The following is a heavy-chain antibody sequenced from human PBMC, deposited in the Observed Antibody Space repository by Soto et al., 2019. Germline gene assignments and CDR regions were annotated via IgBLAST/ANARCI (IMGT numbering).Heavy chain of an antibody. D-gene: IGHD3-22*01. V-gene: IGHV4-34*01. J-gene: IGHJ3*02. CDR2: INHSGST. Sequence: SETLSLTCAVYGGSFSGYYWSWIRQPPGKGLEWIGEINHSGSTNYNPSLKSRVTISVDTSKNQFSLKLSSVTAADTAVYYCARGGGYYSGRAFDIWGQGTMVTVSS. CDR1: GGSFSGYY. CDR3: ARGGGYYSGRAFDI.